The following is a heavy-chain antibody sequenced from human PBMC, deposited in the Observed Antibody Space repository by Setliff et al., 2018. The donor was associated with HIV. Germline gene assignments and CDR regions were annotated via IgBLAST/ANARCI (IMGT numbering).Heavy chain of an antibody. D-gene: IGHD3-10*01. CDR3: ARDRAESYYYYYYYMDV. CDR2: IREDGSEK. J-gene: IGHJ6*03. Sequence: GGSLRLSCAASGFLFRTYWMSWVRQAPGKGLEWVANIREDGSEKYYVDSVKGRFTISRDNAKNSLYLQMNSLRAEDTAVYYCARDRAESYYYYYYYMDVWGKGTTVTVSS. CDR1: GFLFRTYW. V-gene: IGHV3-7*01.